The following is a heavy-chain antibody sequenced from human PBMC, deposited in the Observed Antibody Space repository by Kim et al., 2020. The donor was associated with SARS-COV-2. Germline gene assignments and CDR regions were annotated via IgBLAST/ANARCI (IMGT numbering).Heavy chain of an antibody. V-gene: IGHV1-18*04. D-gene: IGHD6-19*01. CDR2: ISAYNGNT. J-gene: IGHJ4*02. CDR3: ARDWVYSSGWSPIYY. Sequence: ASVKVSCKASGYTFTSYGISWVRQAPGQGLEWMGWISAYNGNTNYAQKLQGRVTMTTDTSTSTAYMELRSLRSDDTAVYYCARDWVYSSGWSPIYYWGQGTLVTVSS. CDR1: GYTFTSYG.